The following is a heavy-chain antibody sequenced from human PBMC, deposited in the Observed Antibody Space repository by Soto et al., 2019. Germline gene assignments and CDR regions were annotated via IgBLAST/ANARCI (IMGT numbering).Heavy chain of an antibody. V-gene: IGHV4-30-2*01. CDR2: VHHSGSS. D-gene: IGHD3-10*01. J-gene: IGHJ4*02. Sequence: SETLSLTCAVSGGSISSGGYSWSWIRQPPGKGLEWIGYVHHSGSSHYNPSLKSRVAISLDTSKNQFSLKLTSVTATDTAVYYCVRQGFGALHGLVDYWGQGTPVTVSS. CDR1: GGSISSGGYS. CDR3: VRQGFGALHGLVDY.